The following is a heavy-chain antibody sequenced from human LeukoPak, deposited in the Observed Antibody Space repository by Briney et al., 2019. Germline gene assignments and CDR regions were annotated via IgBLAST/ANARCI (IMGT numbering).Heavy chain of an antibody. Sequence: ASVKVSCKASGGTFSSYAISWVRQAPGQGLEWMGGIIPIFGTANYAQKFQGRVTITADESTSTAYMELSSLRSEDTAVYYCAREYCSSTSCYGFDPRGQGTLVTVSS. CDR1: GGTFSSYA. D-gene: IGHD2-2*01. CDR2: IIPIFGTA. CDR3: AREYCSSTSCYGFDP. V-gene: IGHV1-69*13. J-gene: IGHJ5*02.